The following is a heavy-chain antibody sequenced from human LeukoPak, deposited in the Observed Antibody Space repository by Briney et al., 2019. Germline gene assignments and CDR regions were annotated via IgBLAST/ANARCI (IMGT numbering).Heavy chain of an antibody. Sequence: PSETLSLTCTVSGGSISIFYWSWIRQPAGKGLDWIGRIHSSGSINHNPSLKSRVTLSVDLSENHVSLKLTSVTAADTAVYYCAREGGFYRPLDYSGQGTLVTVSS. D-gene: IGHD6-25*01. V-gene: IGHV4-4*07. CDR1: GGSISIFY. CDR2: IHSSGSI. J-gene: IGHJ4*02. CDR3: AREGGFYRPLDY.